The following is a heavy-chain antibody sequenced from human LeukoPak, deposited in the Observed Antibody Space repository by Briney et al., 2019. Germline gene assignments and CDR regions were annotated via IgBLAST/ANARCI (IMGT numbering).Heavy chain of an antibody. Sequence: SETLSLTCTVSGGSISSYYWSWIRQPAGKGLEWIGRIYTSGSTNYNPSLKSRVTMSVDTSKNQFSLRLSSVTAADTAVYYCARSWGSSGWSNKIYFDYWGQGTLVTVSS. J-gene: IGHJ4*02. D-gene: IGHD6-19*01. CDR1: GGSISSYY. CDR3: ARSWGSSGWSNKIYFDY. V-gene: IGHV4-4*07. CDR2: IYTSGST.